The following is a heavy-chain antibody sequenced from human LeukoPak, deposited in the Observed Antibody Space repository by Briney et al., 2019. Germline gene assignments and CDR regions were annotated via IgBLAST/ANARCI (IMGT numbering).Heavy chain of an antibody. CDR3: ARHDYCSSTSCYYYYGMDV. CDR2: IYLGDSDT. CDR1: GYSFTSYW. V-gene: IGHV5-51*01. J-gene: IGHJ6*02. Sequence: GASLKISCKGSGYSFTSYWIGWVRQMPGKGLEWMGIIYLGDSDTRYSPSFQGQVTISADKSISTAYLQWSSLKASDTAMYYCARHDYCSSTSCYYYYGMDVWGQGTTVTVSS. D-gene: IGHD2-2*01.